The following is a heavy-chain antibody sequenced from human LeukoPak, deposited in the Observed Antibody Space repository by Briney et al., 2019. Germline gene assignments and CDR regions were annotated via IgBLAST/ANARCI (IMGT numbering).Heavy chain of an antibody. Sequence: PSETLSLTCTVSGGSIYTRSYYWGWVRQPPGRGPQWIGSMYYKGETYLNPSLKSRVTISHTSNNQFSLKLKSVTAADTAVYARVGESYYGGRIFDYWSPGTLVTVS. CDR3: VGESYYGGRIFDY. V-gene: IGHV4-39*07. J-gene: IGHJ4*02. D-gene: IGHD3-10*01. CDR1: GGSIYTRSYY. CDR2: MYYKGET.